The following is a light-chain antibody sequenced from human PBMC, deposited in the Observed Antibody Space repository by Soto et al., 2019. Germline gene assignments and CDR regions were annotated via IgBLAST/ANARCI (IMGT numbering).Light chain of an antibody. J-gene: IGLJ2*01. CDR2: LNSDGSH. V-gene: IGLV4-69*01. CDR3: QTWGTGMV. CDR1: SGHSSYA. Sequence: QAVVTQSPSASASLGASVKLTCTLSSGHSSYAIAWHQQQPEKGPRYLMKLNSDGSHSKGDGIPDRFSGSSSGAERYLTIASLQSEDEADYYCQTWGTGMVFGGGTTLTVL.